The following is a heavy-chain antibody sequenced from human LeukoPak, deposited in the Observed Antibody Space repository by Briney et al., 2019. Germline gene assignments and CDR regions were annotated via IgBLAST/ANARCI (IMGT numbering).Heavy chain of an antibody. CDR2: ISSSGSTI. V-gene: IGHV3-11*01. CDR3: ARPIAAAGTFDSGDYYYYYGMDV. CDR1: GFTVSSNY. Sequence: SGGSLRLSCAASGFTVSSNYMSWVRQAPGKGLEWVSYISSSGSTIYYADSVKGRFTIYRDNAKNSLYLQMNSLRAEDTAVYYCARPIAAAGTFDSGDYYYYYGMDVWGQGTTVTVSS. J-gene: IGHJ6*02. D-gene: IGHD6-13*01.